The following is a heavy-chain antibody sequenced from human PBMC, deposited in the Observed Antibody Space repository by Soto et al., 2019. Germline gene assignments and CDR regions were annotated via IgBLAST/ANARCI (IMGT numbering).Heavy chain of an antibody. D-gene: IGHD4-4*01. CDR2: IIPILGIA. CDR1: GGTFSSYT. CDR3: ARGGSRDGYSL. J-gene: IGHJ4*02. V-gene: IGHV1-69*02. Sequence: QVQLVQSGAEVKKPGSSVKVSCKASGGTFSSYTISWVRQAPGQGLEWMGRIIPILGIANYAQKFQGRVTITADKSTSTAYMELSSLRSEDTAVYYCARGGSRDGYSLWGQGTLVTVSS.